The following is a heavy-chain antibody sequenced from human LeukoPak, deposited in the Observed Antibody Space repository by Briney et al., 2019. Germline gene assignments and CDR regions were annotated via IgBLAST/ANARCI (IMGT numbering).Heavy chain of an antibody. V-gene: IGHV1-69*13. J-gene: IGHJ3*02. Sequence: SVKVSCKASGGTFSSYAISWVRQAPGQGLEWMGGIIPIFGTANYAQKFQGRVTITADESTSTAYMELRSLRSDDTAVYYCARVKEGAFDIWGQGTMVTVSS. CDR1: GGTFSSYA. CDR2: IIPIFGTA. D-gene: IGHD2-21*01. CDR3: ARVKEGAFDI.